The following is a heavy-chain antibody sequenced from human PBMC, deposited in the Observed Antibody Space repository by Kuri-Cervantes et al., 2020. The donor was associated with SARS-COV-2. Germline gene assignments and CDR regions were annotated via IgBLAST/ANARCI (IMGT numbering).Heavy chain of an antibody. CDR3: ARVGYDFWSGRPYYYMDV. Sequence: ASVKVSCKATGYIFTTHGISWVRQAPGQGLEWMGWISAYNGNTNYAQKFQGRVTMTRDTSISTAYMELSRLRSDDTAVYYCARVGYDFWSGRPYYYMDVWGKGTTVTVSS. V-gene: IGHV1-18*01. CDR1: GYIFTTHG. CDR2: ISAYNGNT. D-gene: IGHD3-3*01. J-gene: IGHJ6*03.